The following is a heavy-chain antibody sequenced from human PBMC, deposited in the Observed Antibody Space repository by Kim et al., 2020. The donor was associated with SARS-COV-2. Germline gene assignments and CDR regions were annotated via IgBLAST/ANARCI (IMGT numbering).Heavy chain of an antibody. CDR2: ISSTSAYI. D-gene: IGHD2-2*01. CDR1: GFTFSTYS. Sequence: GSLRLSCAASGFTFSTYSMNWVRQAPGKGLEWVSSISSTSAYIYYADSVKGRFTISRDNAKDSLYLQMNSLRAEDTAVYYCARNLVSTTKTYGMDVWGQGTTVTVSS. V-gene: IGHV3-21*01. CDR3: ARNLVSTTKTYGMDV. J-gene: IGHJ6*02.